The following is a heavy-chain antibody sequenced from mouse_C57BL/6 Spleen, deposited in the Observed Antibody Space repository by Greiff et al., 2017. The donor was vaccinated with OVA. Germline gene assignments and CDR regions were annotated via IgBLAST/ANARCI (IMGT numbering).Heavy chain of an antibody. D-gene: IGHD1-1*01. CDR3: ARYYGSSPYWYFDV. J-gene: IGHJ1*03. CDR1: GYTFTSYW. Sequence: VQLQQPGAELVKPGASVKLSCKASGYTFTSYWMQWVKQRPGQGLEWIGEIDPSDSYTNYNQKFKGKATLTVDTSSSTAYMQLSSLTSEDSAVYYCARYYGSSPYWYFDVWGTGTTVTVSS. V-gene: IGHV1-50*01. CDR2: IDPSDSYT.